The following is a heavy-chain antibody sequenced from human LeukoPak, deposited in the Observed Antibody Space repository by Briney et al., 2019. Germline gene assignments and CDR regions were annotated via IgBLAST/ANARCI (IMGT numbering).Heavy chain of an antibody. V-gene: IGHV3-48*02. CDR2: ISSSDNTI. CDR1: GFAFSDYS. CDR3: ARVHRGYSYGRLDY. D-gene: IGHD5-18*01. J-gene: IGHJ4*02. Sequence: PGGSLRLSCAASGFAFSDYSMNWVGQAPGKGLEWVSYISSSDNTIHYADSVKGRFTISRDNAKNSLYLEMNSLRDEDTAVYYCARVHRGYSYGRLDYWGQGTLVTVSS.